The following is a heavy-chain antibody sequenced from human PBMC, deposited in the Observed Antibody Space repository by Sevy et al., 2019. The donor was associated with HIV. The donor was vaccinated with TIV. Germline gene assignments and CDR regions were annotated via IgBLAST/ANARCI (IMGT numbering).Heavy chain of an antibody. CDR3: ANCSPDYYYAMDV. D-gene: IGHD2-15*01. CDR1: GGSIGNLY. J-gene: IGHJ6*02. V-gene: IGHV4-59*11. Sequence: SETVSLTCTVSGGSIGNLYWSWIRQPPGKGLEWIGYFYYNGRTNYNPSLKSRVTISVDTSKNQFSLKLSSVTAADAAVYYCANCSPDYYYAMDVWGQGTTVTVSS. CDR2: FYYNGRT.